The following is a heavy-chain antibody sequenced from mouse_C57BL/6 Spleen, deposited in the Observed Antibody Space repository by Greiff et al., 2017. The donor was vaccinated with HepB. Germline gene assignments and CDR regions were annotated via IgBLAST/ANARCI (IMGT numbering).Heavy chain of an antibody. CDR3: ARRDYYGSSPFDY. CDR1: GFNIKNTY. J-gene: IGHJ2*01. CDR2: IDPANGNT. V-gene: IGHV14-3*01. D-gene: IGHD1-1*01. Sequence: VQLQQSVAELVRPGASVKLSCTASGFNIKNTYMHWVKQRPEQGLEWIGRIDPANGNTKYAPKFQGKATITADTSSNTAYLQLSSLTSEDTAIYNCARRDYYGSSPFDYWGQGTTLTVSS.